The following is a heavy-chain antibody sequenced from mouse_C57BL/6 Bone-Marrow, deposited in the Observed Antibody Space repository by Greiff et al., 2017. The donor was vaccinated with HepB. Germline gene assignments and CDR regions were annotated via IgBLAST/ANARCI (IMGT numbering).Heavy chain of an antibody. CDR1: GFTFSSYA. CDR2: ISDGGSYT. V-gene: IGHV5-4*03. CDR3: ARRGDGSSYYYYAMDY. D-gene: IGHD1-1*01. J-gene: IGHJ4*01. Sequence: DVKLVESGGGLVKPGGSLKLSCAASGFTFSSYAMSWVRQTPEKRLEWVATISDGGSYTYYPDNVKGRFTISRDNAKNNLYLQMSHLKSEDTAMYYCARRGDGSSYYYYAMDYWGQGTSVTVSS.